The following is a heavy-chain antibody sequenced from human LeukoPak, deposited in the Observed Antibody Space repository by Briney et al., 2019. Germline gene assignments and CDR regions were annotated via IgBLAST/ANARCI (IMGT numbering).Heavy chain of an antibody. CDR1: GFTFSSYW. Sequence: PGGSLRLSCAASGFTFSSYWMSWVRQAPGKGLEWVANIKQDGSEKYYVDSVRGRFTISRDNAKNSLYLQMNSLRAEDTAVYYCATDKKTYYYDSSGYRGHAFDIWGQGTMVTVSS. J-gene: IGHJ3*02. CDR2: IKQDGSEK. D-gene: IGHD3-22*01. V-gene: IGHV3-7*03. CDR3: ATDKKTYYYDSSGYRGHAFDI.